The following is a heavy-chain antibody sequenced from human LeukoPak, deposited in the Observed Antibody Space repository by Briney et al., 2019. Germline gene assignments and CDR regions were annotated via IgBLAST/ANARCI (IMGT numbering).Heavy chain of an antibody. J-gene: IGHJ4*02. CDR1: GDSVSSNSAA. CDR3: ARAITTRYSSGWYSVDY. Sequence: SQTLSLTCAISGDSVSSNSAAWNWIRQSPSRGLEWLGRTYYRSKWYNDYAVSVKSRITINPDTSKDQFSLQLNSVTPEDTAVYYCARAITTRYSSGWYSVDYWGQGTLVTVSS. CDR2: TYYRSKWYN. D-gene: IGHD6-19*01. V-gene: IGHV6-1*01.